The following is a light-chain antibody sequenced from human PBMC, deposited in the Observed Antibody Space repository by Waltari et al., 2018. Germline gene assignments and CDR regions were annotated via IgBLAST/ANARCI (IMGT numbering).Light chain of an antibody. CDR1: SSNPGRNP. Sequence: QSLLTQPPSASGTPGQRAPISCSGSSSNPGRNPVSWSLPPPGPAPKVPIYKNSQRPSGVPDRFSGSKSGTSASLAMSGLRSEDEGDYYCAAWDNSLSAWVFGGGTKLTVL. CDR3: AAWDNSLSAWV. CDR2: KNS. V-gene: IGLV1-47*01. J-gene: IGLJ3*02.